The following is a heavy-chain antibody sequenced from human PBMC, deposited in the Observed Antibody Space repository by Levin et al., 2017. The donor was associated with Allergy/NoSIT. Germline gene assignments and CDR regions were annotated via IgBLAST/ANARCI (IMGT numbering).Heavy chain of an antibody. CDR2: IKQDGSEK. V-gene: IGHV3-7*03. CDR3: ARDRVNPGSYYYMDV. D-gene: IGHD3-10*01. J-gene: IGHJ6*03. Sequence: GESLKISCAASGFTFSSYWMNWVRQAPGKGLEWVANIKQDGSEKYYVDSVKGRFTISRDNAKNSLYLQMNSLRAEDTAVYYCARDRVNPGSYYYMDVWGKGTTVTVSS. CDR1: GFTFSSYW.